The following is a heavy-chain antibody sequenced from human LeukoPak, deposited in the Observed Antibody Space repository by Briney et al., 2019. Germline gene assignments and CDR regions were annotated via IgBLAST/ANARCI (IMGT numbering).Heavy chain of an antibody. CDR1: GGSISSSSYY. Sequence: SETLSLTCTVSGGSISSSSYYWGWIRQPPGKGLEWIGSIYYSGSTYYNPSLKSRVTISVDTSKNQFSLKLSSVTAADTAVYYCARRLPGYSYDYWGQGTLVTVSS. D-gene: IGHD5-18*01. V-gene: IGHV4-39*01. CDR2: IYYSGST. CDR3: ARRLPGYSYDY. J-gene: IGHJ4*02.